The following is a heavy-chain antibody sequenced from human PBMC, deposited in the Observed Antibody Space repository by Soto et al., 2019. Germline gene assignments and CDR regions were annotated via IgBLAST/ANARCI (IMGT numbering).Heavy chain of an antibody. Sequence: QMQLVQSGAEVKKPGASVKVSCQASGYTFTSNQMHWVRQAPGQGLEWMGMINPSGGRTTYAQRCQSRVMRTRDTSTSTIYMELSSLRSEDTAMYYWARDGPPTTTGVVPVYTMDVWGQGPTVTVSS. V-gene: IGHV1-46*01. D-gene: IGHD3-3*01. CDR1: GYTFTSNQ. CDR3: ARDGPPTTTGVVPVYTMDV. CDR2: INPSGGRT. J-gene: IGHJ6*02.